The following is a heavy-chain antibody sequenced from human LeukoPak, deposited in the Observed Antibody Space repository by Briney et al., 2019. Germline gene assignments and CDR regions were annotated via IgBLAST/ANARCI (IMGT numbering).Heavy chain of an antibody. Sequence: PGGSLRLSCAASGFTFSSYAMHWVRQAPGKGLEWVAVISYDGSNKYYADSVKGRFTISRDNSKNTLYLQMNSLRAEDTAVYYCAREADYYGSGQEPFDYWGQGTLVTVSS. V-gene: IGHV3-30-3*01. D-gene: IGHD3-10*01. CDR2: ISYDGSNK. CDR3: AREADYYGSGQEPFDY. CDR1: GFTFSSYA. J-gene: IGHJ4*02.